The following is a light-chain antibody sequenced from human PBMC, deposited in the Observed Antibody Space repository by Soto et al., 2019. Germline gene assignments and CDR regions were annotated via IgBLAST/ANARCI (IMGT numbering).Light chain of an antibody. V-gene: IGKV1-5*03. CDR2: KAS. Sequence: DVQMPQSPSSLSGYVGDSVIVTCRASQTISSWLAWYQQKKGKAPKXXIYKASTLKSGVPSRFSGSGSGTEVTLTISSLQTDDFATYYCQHYNSYSEAFGQGTKVDI. CDR3: QHYNSYSEA. CDR1: QTISSW. J-gene: IGKJ1*01.